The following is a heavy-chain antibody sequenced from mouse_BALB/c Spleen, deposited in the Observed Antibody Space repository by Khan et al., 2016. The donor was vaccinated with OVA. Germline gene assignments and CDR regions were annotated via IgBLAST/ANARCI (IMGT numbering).Heavy chain of an antibody. J-gene: IGHJ3*01. Sequence: EVELVESGGDLVKPGGSLKLSCAASGFTFSTYGMSWVRQTPDKRLEWVATVSTGGSYTYYPDSVKGRFTISRDNAKNTLYLQMSGLKSEDTAMFYLTRLAYYYDSEGFAYWGQGTLVTVSA. CDR2: VSTGGSYT. D-gene: IGHD1-1*01. CDR1: GFTFSTYG. V-gene: IGHV5-6*01. CDR3: TRLAYYYDSEGFAY.